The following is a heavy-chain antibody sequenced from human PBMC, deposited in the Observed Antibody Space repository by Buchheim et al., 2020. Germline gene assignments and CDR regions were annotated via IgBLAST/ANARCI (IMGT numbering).Heavy chain of an antibody. CDR3: ARDSSGYLSPLDY. V-gene: IGHV4-30-2*01. Sequence: QVQLQESGSGLVKPSQTLSLTCAVSGGSISSGGYSWSWIRQPPGKGLEWIGYIYHSGSTYYNPSLKSRVTISVDRSKNQFSLKLSSVTAADTAVYYCARDSSGYLSPLDYWGQGTL. D-gene: IGHD3-22*01. J-gene: IGHJ4*02. CDR1: GGSISSGGYS. CDR2: IYHSGST.